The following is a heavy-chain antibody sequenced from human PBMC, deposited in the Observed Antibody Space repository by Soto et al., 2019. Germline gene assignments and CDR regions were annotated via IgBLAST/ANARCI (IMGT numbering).Heavy chain of an antibody. CDR3: VVDKADAFDF. J-gene: IGHJ3*01. Sequence: ASVKVSCKASGYTFTNYAIDWVRQAPGQRLEWMGWINAGNGNTKYSQKFQGRVTMTRDTSTSTAYMELTSLTSEDTAVYYCVVDKADAFDFWGQGTMVTVSS. CDR1: GYTFTNYA. D-gene: IGHD5-12*01. CDR2: INAGNGNT. V-gene: IGHV1-3*01.